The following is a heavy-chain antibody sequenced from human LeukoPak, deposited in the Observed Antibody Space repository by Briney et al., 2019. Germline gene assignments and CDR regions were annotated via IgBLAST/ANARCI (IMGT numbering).Heavy chain of an antibody. CDR3: ARDGGDYGDYEDWFDP. CDR2: IFHSGST. D-gene: IGHD4-17*01. CDR1: GGSIKSHF. Sequence: SETLALTCTVSGGSIKSHFWSWVRQPPGKRLEWIGYIFHSGSTNYNPSLKSRVTISVDTSKNQFSLKLSSVTAADTAVYYCARDGGDYGDYEDWFDPWGQGTLVTVSS. V-gene: IGHV4-59*11. J-gene: IGHJ5*02.